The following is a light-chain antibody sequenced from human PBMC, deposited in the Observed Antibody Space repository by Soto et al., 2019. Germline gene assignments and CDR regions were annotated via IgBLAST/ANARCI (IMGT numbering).Light chain of an antibody. Sequence: EIGLTQSRGTLSLSPGERATLSCRASQSVSSYLAWYQQKPGQAPRLLIYGASSRATGIPDRFSGSGSGPDFTLTISRLEPEDFAVYYCQQYGSSVRTFGQGTKVDIK. V-gene: IGKV3-20*01. CDR1: QSVSSY. CDR2: GAS. J-gene: IGKJ1*01. CDR3: QQYGSSVRT.